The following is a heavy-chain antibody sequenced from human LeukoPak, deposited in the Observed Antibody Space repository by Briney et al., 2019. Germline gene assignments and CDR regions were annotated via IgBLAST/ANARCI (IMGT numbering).Heavy chain of an antibody. CDR2: LNPNSGGT. Sequence: ASVRVSCKASGYTFTGYYMHWVRQAPGQGLEWMGWLNPNSGGTNYAQKFQGRVTMTRDTSISTAYMELSRLTSDDTAVYYCAREGEYSSGSNWFDRWGQGTLVTVSS. V-gene: IGHV1-2*02. CDR3: AREGEYSSGSNWFDR. J-gene: IGHJ5*02. CDR1: GYTFTGYY. D-gene: IGHD6-19*01.